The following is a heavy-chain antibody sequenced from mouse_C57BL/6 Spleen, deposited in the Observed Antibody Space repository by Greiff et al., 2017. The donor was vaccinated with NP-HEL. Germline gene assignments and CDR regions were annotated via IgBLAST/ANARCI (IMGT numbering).Heavy chain of an antibody. D-gene: IGHD1-1*01. J-gene: IGHJ3*01. Sequence: EVQGVESVAELVRPGASVKLSCTASGFNIKNTYMHWVKQRPEQGLEWIGRIDPANGNTKYAPKFQGKATITADTSSNTAYLQLISLTSEDTAIYYCALYYYGSSPAWFAYWGQGTLVTVAA. V-gene: IGHV14-3*01. CDR1: GFNIKNTY. CDR3: ALYYYGSSPAWFAY. CDR2: IDPANGNT.